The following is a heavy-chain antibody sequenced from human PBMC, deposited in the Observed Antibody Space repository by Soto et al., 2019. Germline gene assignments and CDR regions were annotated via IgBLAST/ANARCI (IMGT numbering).Heavy chain of an antibody. Sequence: PSQTLLTCAISGDSVSSNSAAWNWVRQSPSRGLEWLGRTYYRSKWYNDYAVSVKSRITINPDTSKNQFSLQLNSVTPEDTAVYYCARGLGITGTFGGMDVWGQGTTVTVSS. CDR1: GDSVSSNSAA. CDR3: ARGLGITGTFGGMDV. J-gene: IGHJ6*02. D-gene: IGHD1-7*01. V-gene: IGHV6-1*01. CDR2: TYYRSKWYN.